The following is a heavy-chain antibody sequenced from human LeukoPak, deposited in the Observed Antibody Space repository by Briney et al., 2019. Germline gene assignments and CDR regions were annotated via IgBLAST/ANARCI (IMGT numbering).Heavy chain of an antibody. CDR1: GGSISSYY. J-gene: IGHJ4*02. V-gene: IGHV4-59*01. CDR2: IYYSGST. CDR3: ASSRLDTAFDY. D-gene: IGHD5-18*01. Sequence: SETLSLTCTVSGGSISSYYWSWIRQPPGKGLEWIGYIYYSGSTNYNPSLKSRVTISVDTSKNQFSLKLSSVTAAYTAVYYCASSRLDTAFDYWGQGTLVTVSS.